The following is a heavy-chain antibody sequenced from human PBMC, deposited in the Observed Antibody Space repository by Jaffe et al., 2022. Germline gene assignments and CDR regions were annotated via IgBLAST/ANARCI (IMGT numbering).Heavy chain of an antibody. Sequence: QLQLQESGPGLVKPSETLSLTCTVSGGSISSSSYYWGWIRQPPGKGLEWIGSIYYSGSTYYNPSLKSRVTISVDTSKNQFSLKLSSVTAADTAVYYCARHSGFDARLDYGDYNWFDPWGQGTLVTVSS. J-gene: IGHJ5*02. V-gene: IGHV4-39*01. D-gene: IGHD4-17*01. CDR2: IYYSGST. CDR1: GGSISSSSYY. CDR3: ARHSGFDARLDYGDYNWFDP.